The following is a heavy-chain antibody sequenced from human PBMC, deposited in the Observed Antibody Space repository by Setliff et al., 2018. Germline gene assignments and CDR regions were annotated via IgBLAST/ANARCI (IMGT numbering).Heavy chain of an antibody. Sequence: GESLTISCKGSGYTFSNYWVGWVRQMPGKGLEWMGVIYAGDSDTRYSPSFQGQVTFSADKSICTAYLQWSTLKASDTAMYYCARLGSSSWYNDVFDFWGPGTMVTVSS. CDR2: IYAGDSDT. CDR3: ARLGSSSWYNDVFDF. CDR1: GYTFSNYW. D-gene: IGHD6-13*01. J-gene: IGHJ3*01. V-gene: IGHV5-51*01.